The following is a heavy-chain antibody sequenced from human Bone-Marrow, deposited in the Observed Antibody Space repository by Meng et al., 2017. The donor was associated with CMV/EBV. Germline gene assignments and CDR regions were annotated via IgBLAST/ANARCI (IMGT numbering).Heavy chain of an antibody. V-gene: IGHV1-8*03. CDR3: ARGQGDFGSVGIGRYFDL. CDR1: GYTFTTYD. CDR2: MNPNSGNT. Sequence: ASVKVSCKASGYTFTTYDINWVLQATGQGLEWMGWMNPNSGNTGYAQKFQGRVTITRNTSIITAYMERSSLRSEDTAVYYCARGQGDFGSVGIGRYFDLWGRGTLVTVSS. J-gene: IGHJ2*01. D-gene: IGHD3-3*01.